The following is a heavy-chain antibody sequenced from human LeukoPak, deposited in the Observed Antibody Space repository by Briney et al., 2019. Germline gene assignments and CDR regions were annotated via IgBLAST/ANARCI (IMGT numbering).Heavy chain of an antibody. D-gene: IGHD2-8*01. CDR2: IYYSGST. CDR1: GGSISSGGYY. J-gene: IGHJ4*02. V-gene: IGHV4-31*11. Sequence: SETLSLTCDVSGGSISSGGYYWSWIRQHPGKGLEWIGYIYYSGSTYYNPSLKSRVTISVDTSKNQFSLKLSSVTAADTAVYYCAREKANYYFDYWGQGTLVTVSS. CDR3: AREKANYYFDY.